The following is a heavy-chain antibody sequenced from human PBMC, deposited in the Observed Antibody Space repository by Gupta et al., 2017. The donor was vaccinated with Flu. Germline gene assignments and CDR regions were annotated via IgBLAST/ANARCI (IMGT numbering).Heavy chain of an antibody. J-gene: IGHJ3*02. CDR2: IYYSGTT. Sequence: WIRQHPGKGLEWIGYIYYSGTTYYNPSLQSRVTMSVDTSNNHFSLKLSSVTAADTALYYCARDLTGGGAFDIWGQGTMVTVSS. D-gene: IGHD7-27*01. CDR3: ARDLTGGGAFDI. V-gene: IGHV4-31*02.